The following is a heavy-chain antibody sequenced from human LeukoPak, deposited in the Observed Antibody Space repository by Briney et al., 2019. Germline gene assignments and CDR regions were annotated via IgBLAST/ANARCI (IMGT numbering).Heavy chain of an antibody. Sequence: SETLSLTCTVSGGSNSDYYWSWIRQPPGKGLEWIGYISNSGSTNYNPSLKSRVTISVDTSKNQFSLKLSSVTAADTAVYYCAKVGRGDYVWGSYSFDYWGQGTLVTVSS. D-gene: IGHD3-16*01. V-gene: IGHV4-59*01. J-gene: IGHJ4*02. CDR2: ISNSGST. CDR3: AKVGRGDYVWGSYSFDY. CDR1: GGSNSDYY.